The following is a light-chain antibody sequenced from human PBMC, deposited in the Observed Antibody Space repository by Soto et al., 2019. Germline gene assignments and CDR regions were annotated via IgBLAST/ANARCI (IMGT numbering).Light chain of an antibody. V-gene: IGKV1-6*01. CDR3: LLDYAYFWA. J-gene: IGKJ1*01. CDR2: AAS. CDR1: QGIRSA. Sequence: AIQVTQSPSSLSASVGYIVTITCRTSQGIRSALGWYQQKPGKVPKLLIYAASTLQSGVPSRFSGSGSGRDFTLTISSLQPEDFATYYCLLDYAYFWAFGLGTKVDIK.